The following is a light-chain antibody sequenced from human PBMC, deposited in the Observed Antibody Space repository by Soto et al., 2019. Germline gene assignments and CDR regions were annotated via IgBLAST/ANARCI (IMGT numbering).Light chain of an antibody. J-gene: IGKJ4*01. CDR3: QQYGSSPLT. V-gene: IGKV3-20*01. CDR1: QYVSTTF. CDR2: GTS. Sequence: EIVLTQSPGTLSLSPGERATLSCRASQYVSTTFFAWYQQKPGQAPRLLIYGTSNRATGIPDRFSGNGSGTDFTLTISRPEPEDFAVYYCQQYGSSPLTFGGGTRMEIK.